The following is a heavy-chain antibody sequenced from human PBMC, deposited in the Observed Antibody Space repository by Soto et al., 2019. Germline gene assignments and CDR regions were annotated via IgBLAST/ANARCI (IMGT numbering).Heavy chain of an antibody. V-gene: IGHV4-39*01. CDR1: GGSISSSSYY. CDR2: IYYSGST. CDR3: ARHGDELGLCTPRLWFDP. J-gene: IGHJ5*02. D-gene: IGHD2-21*02. Sequence: SETLSLTCTVSGGSISSSSYYWGWIRQPPGKGLEWIGSIYYSGSTYYNPSLKSRVTISVDTSKNQFSLKLSSVTAADTAVYHCARHGDELGLCTPRLWFDPWGQGTLVTVSS.